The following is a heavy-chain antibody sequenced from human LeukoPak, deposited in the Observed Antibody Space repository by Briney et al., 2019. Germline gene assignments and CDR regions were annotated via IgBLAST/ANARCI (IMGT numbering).Heavy chain of an antibody. CDR3: ARGPLGTGAFDI. CDR1: GDSFSSNSAA. Sequence: SQTLSLTCAISGDSFSSNSAAWTWIRQSPSRGLEWLGRTYYRSKWYNEYAVSVKSRITINPDTSKNQFSLQLNSVTPEDTAVYYCARGPLGTGAFDIWGQGTMVTVSP. D-gene: IGHD6-13*01. CDR2: TYYRSKWYN. J-gene: IGHJ3*02. V-gene: IGHV6-1*01.